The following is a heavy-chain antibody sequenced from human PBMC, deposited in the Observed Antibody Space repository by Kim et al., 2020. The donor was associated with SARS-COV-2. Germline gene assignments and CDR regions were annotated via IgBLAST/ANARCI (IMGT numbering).Heavy chain of an antibody. Sequence: ASVKVSCKASGYTFTSYGISWVRQAPGQGLEWMGWISAYNGNTNYAQKLQGRVTMTTDTSTSTAYMELRSLRSDDTAVYYCARDGRRMVRGVRDAFDIWGQGTMVTVSS. CDR1: GYTFTSYG. J-gene: IGHJ3*02. CDR3: ARDGRRMVRGVRDAFDI. D-gene: IGHD3-10*01. CDR2: ISAYNGNT. V-gene: IGHV1-18*04.